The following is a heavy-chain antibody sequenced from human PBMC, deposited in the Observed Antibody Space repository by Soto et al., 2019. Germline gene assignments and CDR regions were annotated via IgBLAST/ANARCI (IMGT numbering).Heavy chain of an antibody. D-gene: IGHD2-21*02. V-gene: IGHV3-23*01. CDR2: ISGSAGST. CDR3: AKDKSGGWITANSGD. Sequence: EVQLLESGGGLVQPGGSLRLSCAASGFTFSSYAMSWVRQAPGKGLEWVSAISGSAGSTYHADSVKGRFTISRDNTKNTVYLQMNSLRAEDTAVYYCAKDKSGGWITANSGDWGQGTLVTVSS. J-gene: IGHJ4*02. CDR1: GFTFSSYA.